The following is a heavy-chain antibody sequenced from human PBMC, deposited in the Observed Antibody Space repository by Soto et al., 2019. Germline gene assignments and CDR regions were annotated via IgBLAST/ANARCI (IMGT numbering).Heavy chain of an antibody. V-gene: IGHV1-18*01. J-gene: IGHJ6*02. CDR3: ARGGYYDSSGSRNYYYYGMNV. CDR1: GYTFTSYG. Sequence: QVQLVQSGAEVKKPGASVKVSCKASGYTFTSYGINWVRQAPGQGLEWLGWISAYDGNTNYAQILQGRVSMTTDTSTNTAYMEPRSLRSDDTAMYYCARGGYYDSSGSRNYYYYGMNVWGQGTTVTVSS. D-gene: IGHD3-22*01. CDR2: ISAYDGNT.